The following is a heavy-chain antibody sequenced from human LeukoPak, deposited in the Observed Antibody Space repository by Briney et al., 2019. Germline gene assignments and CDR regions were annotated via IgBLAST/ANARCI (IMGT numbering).Heavy chain of an antibody. CDR2: ISSGSTYI. V-gene: IGHV3-21*01. Sequence: GGSLRLSCAASGFAFSTYSMNWVRQAPGKGLEWVSSISSGSTYIYYADLVKGRFTISRDNAKNPLFLQMNSLRADDTAVYYCATDQGSSWRTGLHNWGQGTLVTVSS. J-gene: IGHJ4*02. D-gene: IGHD6-13*01. CDR3: ATDQGSSWRTGLHN. CDR1: GFAFSTYS.